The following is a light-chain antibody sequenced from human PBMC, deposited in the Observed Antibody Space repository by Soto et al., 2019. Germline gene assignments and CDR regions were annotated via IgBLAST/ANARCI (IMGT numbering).Light chain of an antibody. V-gene: IGLV1-40*01. Sequence: QSVLPQPPSVSGAPGQRVTISCTGSSSNIGAGYDVHWYQQLPGTAPKLLIYDNSNRPSGVPDRFSGSKSGTSASLAIAGLQAEDEADYYCQSYDSSLSGVVFGGGTKVTVL. J-gene: IGLJ2*01. CDR3: QSYDSSLSGVV. CDR2: DNS. CDR1: SSNIGAGYD.